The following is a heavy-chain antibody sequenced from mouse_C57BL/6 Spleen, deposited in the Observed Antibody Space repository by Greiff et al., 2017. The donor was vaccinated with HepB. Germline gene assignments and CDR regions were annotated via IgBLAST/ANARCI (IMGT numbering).Heavy chain of an antibody. J-gene: IGHJ4*01. V-gene: IGHV1-50*01. CDR2: IDPSDSYT. CDR1: GYTFTSYW. Sequence: QLPGAELVKPGASVKLSCKASGYTFTSYWMQWVKQRPGQGLEWIGEIDPSDSYTNYNQKFKGKATLTVDTSSSTAYMQLSSLTSEDSAVYYCARDYGLYYAMDYWGQGTSVTVSS. CDR3: ARDYGLYYAMDY. D-gene: IGHD1-1*02.